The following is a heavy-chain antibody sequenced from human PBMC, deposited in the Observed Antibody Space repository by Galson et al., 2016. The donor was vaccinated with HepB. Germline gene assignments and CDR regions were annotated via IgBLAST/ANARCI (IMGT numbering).Heavy chain of an antibody. D-gene: IGHD3-16*01. V-gene: IGHV3-33*01. CDR1: GFTFNRYG. CDR2: IWHDGSNE. J-gene: IGHJ6*02. CDR3: ARDTFWGRGLSYALDV. Sequence: SLRLSCAPSGFTFNRYGMHWVRQAPGKGLEWVAVIWHDGSNEKYADSVRGRFTISRDNSKNTLSLQMNSLRDEDTAVYYCARDTFWGRGLSYALDVWGQGTTLT.